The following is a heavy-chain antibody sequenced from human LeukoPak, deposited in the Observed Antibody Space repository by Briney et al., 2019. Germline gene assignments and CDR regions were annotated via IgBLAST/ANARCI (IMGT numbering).Heavy chain of an antibody. J-gene: IGHJ3*02. CDR3: ARRRDGYNLDAFDI. Sequence: GESLKISCKGSGYSFDTYWIAWVRQTPGRGLEWMGIIQPGDSDSRYSPSFQGQVTFSGDKSISTAYVMWSSLKASDTAMYYCARRRDGYNLDAFDIWGQGTMVTVSS. D-gene: IGHD5-24*01. CDR1: GYSFDTYW. CDR2: IQPGDSDS. V-gene: IGHV5-51*01.